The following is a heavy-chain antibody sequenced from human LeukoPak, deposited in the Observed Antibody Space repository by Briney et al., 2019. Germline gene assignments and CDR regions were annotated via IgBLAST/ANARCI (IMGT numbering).Heavy chain of an antibody. Sequence: PGGSLRLSCAASGFTFSSYSMNWVRQAPGKGLEWVSSISSSSSYIYYADSVKGRFTISRDNAKNSLYLQMNSLRAEDTAVYYCTREPRPDFWSGYSPHDYWGQGTLVPVSS. CDR1: GFTFSSYS. J-gene: IGHJ4*02. V-gene: IGHV3-21*01. CDR3: TREPRPDFWSGYSPHDY. D-gene: IGHD3-3*01. CDR2: ISSSSSYI.